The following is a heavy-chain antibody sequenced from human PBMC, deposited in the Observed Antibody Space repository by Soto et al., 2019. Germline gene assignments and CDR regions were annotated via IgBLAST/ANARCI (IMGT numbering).Heavy chain of an antibody. CDR3: ASIPNKVFYSTLDMDV. Sequence: SETLSLTCAVYGGSFSNYYWSWIRQPPGKGLEWIGEINQSGRTNYNPSLKSRVTISIDPSKNQFSLRVNSVTAADTAVYYCASIPNKVFYSTLDMDVWGQGTTVTVSS. CDR2: INQSGRT. J-gene: IGHJ6*02. D-gene: IGHD2-15*01. V-gene: IGHV4-34*01. CDR1: GGSFSNYY.